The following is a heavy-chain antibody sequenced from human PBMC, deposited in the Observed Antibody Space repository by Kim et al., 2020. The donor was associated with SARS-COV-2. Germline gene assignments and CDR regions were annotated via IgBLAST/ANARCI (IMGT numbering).Heavy chain of an antibody. Sequence: SETLSLTCTVSGGSISSSSYYWGWLRQPPGKGLEWLGSFYYSGSTYYNPSLKRLVTISVDTSKNQFSLKLSSVTAADTVVYYCARHGGRSIVLVVYAAYFDYWGQGTLVTVSS. V-gene: IGHV4-39*01. CDR2: FYYSGST. D-gene: IGHD2-8*02. J-gene: IGHJ4*02. CDR3: ARHGGRSIVLVVYAAYFDY. CDR1: GGSISSSSYY.